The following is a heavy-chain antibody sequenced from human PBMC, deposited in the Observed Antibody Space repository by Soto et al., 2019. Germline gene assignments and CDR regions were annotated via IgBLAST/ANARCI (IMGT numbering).Heavy chain of an antibody. D-gene: IGHD2-15*01. V-gene: IGHV4-39*01. CDR2: INHSGST. CDR3: ARRYAPRYSSGNNHFDL. J-gene: IGHJ4*02. Sequence: QLQLQESGPGLVRPSETLSLTCTVSGVSIFSHSYYWGWIRQAPGKGLEWIATINHSGSTYHNPSLKRRVTMSVDTSKNQFSLNLSSVTAADTAVYYCARRYAPRYSSGNNHFDLWGQGTLVTVSS. CDR1: GVSIFSHSYY.